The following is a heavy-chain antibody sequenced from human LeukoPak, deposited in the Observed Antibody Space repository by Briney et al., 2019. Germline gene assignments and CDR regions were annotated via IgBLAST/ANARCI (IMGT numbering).Heavy chain of an antibody. V-gene: IGHV3-23*01. CDR3: AKLTNADYSSANAFDY. Sequence: GGSLRLSCAASGFTFSSYAMGWVRQAPGKGLEWVSAISGSGGSTFYADSVKGRFTISRDNSKTTLYLQMNSLRAEDTAVYYCAKLTNADYSSANAFDYWGQGTLAIVSS. D-gene: IGHD4-11*01. J-gene: IGHJ4*02. CDR1: GFTFSSYA. CDR2: ISGSGGST.